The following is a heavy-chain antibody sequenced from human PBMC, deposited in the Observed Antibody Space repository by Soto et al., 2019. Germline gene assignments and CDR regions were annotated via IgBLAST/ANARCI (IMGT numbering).Heavy chain of an antibody. CDR3: VGSLMSRAMESFDY. Sequence: HVQLQESGPGLVKPSEPLSLTCSVSAGSISRYYWGWVRQSPGEGLEWIAHISYTVDASYNPSLTSRVTISRYTSKTQIALRLMSVTAADTAVYYCVGSLMSRAMESFDYWGQGTLVNVTS. CDR2: ISYTVDA. J-gene: IGHJ4*02. D-gene: IGHD5-18*01. V-gene: IGHV4-59*03. CDR1: AGSISRYY.